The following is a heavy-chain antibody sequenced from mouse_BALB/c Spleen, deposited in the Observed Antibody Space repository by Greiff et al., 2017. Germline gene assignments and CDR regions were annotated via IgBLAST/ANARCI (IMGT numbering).Heavy chain of an antibody. V-gene: IGHV2-9*02. Sequence: VQIQQSGPGLVAPSQSLSITCTVSGFSLTSYGVHWVRQPPGKGLEWLGVIWAGGSTNYNSALMSRLSISKDNSKSQVFLKMNSLQTDDTAMYYCAREGNYGSSFYYFDYWGQGTTLTVSS. CDR3: AREGNYGSSFYYFDY. CDR1: GFSLTSYG. D-gene: IGHD1-1*01. J-gene: IGHJ2*01. CDR2: IWAGGST.